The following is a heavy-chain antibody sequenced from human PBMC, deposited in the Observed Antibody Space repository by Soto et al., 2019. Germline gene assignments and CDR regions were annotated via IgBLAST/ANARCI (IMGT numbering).Heavy chain of an antibody. J-gene: IGHJ4*02. CDR3: ARVDYYDSSGYYGY. Sequence: QVQLVQSGAEVKKPGASVKVSCKASGYTFTIYGISWVRQAPGQGLEWMGWISGDNGNTDYAQNLQDRVTLTTDASTSSVYMELRSIRSDDTAVYYCARVDYYDSSGYYGYWGQGTLITVSS. V-gene: IGHV1-18*04. D-gene: IGHD3-22*01. CDR2: ISGDNGNT. CDR1: GYTFTIYG.